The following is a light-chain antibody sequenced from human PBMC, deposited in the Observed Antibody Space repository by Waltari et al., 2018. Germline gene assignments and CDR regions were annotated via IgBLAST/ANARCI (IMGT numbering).Light chain of an antibody. J-gene: IGKJ1*01. Sequence: DIQMTQSPSSLSASVGDRVTITCRASQTINNWLAWYQQKPGKAPKLLIYKASTLESGVPSRFSGSGSVTEFTLTISSLQPGDFATYYCQQFSSFPWTFGHGTKVEIK. CDR2: KAS. CDR3: QQFSSFPWT. CDR1: QTINNW. V-gene: IGKV1-5*03.